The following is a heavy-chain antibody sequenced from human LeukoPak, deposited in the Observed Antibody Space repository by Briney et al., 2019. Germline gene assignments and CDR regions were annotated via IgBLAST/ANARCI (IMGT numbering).Heavy chain of an antibody. Sequence: SETLSLTCTVSGGSISCGDYYWSWIRQPPGKGLEWIGYIYYSGSTYYNPSLKSRVTISVDTSKNQFSLKLSSVTAADTAVYYCARGRTVEGATGKPLDYWGQGALVTVSS. J-gene: IGHJ4*02. V-gene: IGHV4-30-4*08. CDR3: ARGRTVEGATGKPLDY. D-gene: IGHD1-26*01. CDR1: GGSISCGDYY. CDR2: IYYSGST.